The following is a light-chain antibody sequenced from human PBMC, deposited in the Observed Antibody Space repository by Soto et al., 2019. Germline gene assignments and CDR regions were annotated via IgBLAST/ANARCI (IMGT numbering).Light chain of an antibody. CDR2: GAS. V-gene: IGKV3-20*01. CDR3: QQYGSIRT. CDR1: QSVGST. J-gene: IGKJ1*01. Sequence: IVLTQSPAALSVSPGERATLSCWASQSVGSTLNWYQQKPGQAPRLLIYGASSRAAGSPDRFSGSGSGTDFTLTISRLEPEDFAVYFCQQYGSIRTFGQGTKVDIK.